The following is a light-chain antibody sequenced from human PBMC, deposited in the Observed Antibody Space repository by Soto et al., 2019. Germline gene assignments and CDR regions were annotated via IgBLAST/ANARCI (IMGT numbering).Light chain of an antibody. J-gene: IGLJ3*02. Sequence: QSALTQPASVSGSPGQPITISCTGTSSDVGSYNLVSWYQQHPGKAPKLMIYEGSKRPSGVSNRFSGSKSGNTASLTISGLQAEDEADYYCCSYAGSSRVFGGGTKVTVL. CDR1: SSDVGSYNL. V-gene: IGLV2-23*01. CDR2: EGS. CDR3: CSYAGSSRV.